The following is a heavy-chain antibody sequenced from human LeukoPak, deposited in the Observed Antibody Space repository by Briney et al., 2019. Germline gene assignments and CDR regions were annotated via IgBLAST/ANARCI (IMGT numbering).Heavy chain of an antibody. CDR2: ISAYSGNT. CDR3: ARVIVAGALM. D-gene: IGHD1-26*01. V-gene: IGHV1-18*04. CDR1: GYTFSNFG. Sequence: ASVKVPCKASGYTFSNFGITWVRQAPGQGLEWMGWISAYSGNTNYAQKLHGRVTMTTDTSTSTAYMELRSLRSDDTAVYYCARVIVAGALMWGQGTLVTVSS. J-gene: IGHJ4*02.